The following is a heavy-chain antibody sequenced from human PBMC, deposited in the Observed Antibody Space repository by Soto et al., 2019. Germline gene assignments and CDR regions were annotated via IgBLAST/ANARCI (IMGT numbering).Heavy chain of an antibody. V-gene: IGHV1-8*01. Sequence: XSDEVCCXCSVCSFTGLQCHLVRQATGQGLEWIGWMNPHSGDTGFAQRFQGRVTMTRNTYINTAYMGLRSLRSQDTAVYYCARGSPGPVDHWGQGTQVTVSS. CDR1: VCSFTGLQ. CDR3: ARGSPGPVDH. D-gene: IGHD3-10*01. J-gene: IGHJ4*02. CDR2: MNPHSGDT.